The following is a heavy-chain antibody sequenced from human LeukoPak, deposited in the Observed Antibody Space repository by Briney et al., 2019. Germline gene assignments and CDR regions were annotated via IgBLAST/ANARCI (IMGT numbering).Heavy chain of an antibody. V-gene: IGHV1-46*01. CDR2: INPSGGLT. Sequence: ASVTVSCKASGYTFTTYYTHWVRQAPGQGLEWMGKINPSGGLTWYSQKFEDRVTMTRDTSTSTVYMELSSLRSDDTAVYYCARGVSMGRGGVTSRPPHYFDYWGQGTLVTVSS. D-gene: IGHD3-10*01. J-gene: IGHJ4*02. CDR3: ARGVSMGRGGVTSRPPHYFDY. CDR1: GYTFTTYY.